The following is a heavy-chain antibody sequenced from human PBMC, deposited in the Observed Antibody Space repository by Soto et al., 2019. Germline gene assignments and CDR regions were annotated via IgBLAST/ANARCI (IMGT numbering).Heavy chain of an antibody. CDR3: ARDPRRWLQPFDY. V-gene: IGHV1-2*02. CDR2: INPNSGGT. Sequence: ASVKVSCKASGYTFTGYYMHWVRQAPGQGLEWMGWINPNSGGTDYAQKLQGRVTMTRDTSISTAYMELSRLRSDDTAVYYCARDPRRWLQPFDYWGQGTLVTVSS. J-gene: IGHJ4*02. D-gene: IGHD5-12*01. CDR1: GYTFTGYY.